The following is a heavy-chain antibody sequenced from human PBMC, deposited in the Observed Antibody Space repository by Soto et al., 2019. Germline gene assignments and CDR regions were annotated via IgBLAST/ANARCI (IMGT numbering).Heavy chain of an antibody. J-gene: IGHJ4*02. CDR1: GFTFSSYD. V-gene: IGHV3-13*01. Sequence: GGSLRLSCAASGFTFSSYDMHWVRQATGKGLEWVSAIGTAGDTYYPGSVKGRFTISRENAKNSLYLQMNSLRAEDTAVYYCARASPAAPPPSNFDYWGQGTLVTSPQ. CDR3: ARASPAAPPPSNFDY. CDR2: IGTAGDT. D-gene: IGHD6-6*01.